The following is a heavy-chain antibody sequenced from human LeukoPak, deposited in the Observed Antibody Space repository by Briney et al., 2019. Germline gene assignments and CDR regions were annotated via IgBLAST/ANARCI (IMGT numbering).Heavy chain of an antibody. CDR2: IYTSGST. Sequence: PSETLSLTCTVSGGSISSGSYYWSWIRQPAGKGLEWIGRIYTSGSTNYNPSLKSRVTISVDTSKNQLSLKLSSVTAADTAVYYCARATTVTTDDYYYYYYMDVWGKGTTVTISS. V-gene: IGHV4-61*02. D-gene: IGHD4-17*01. CDR3: ARATTVTTDDYYYYYYMDV. CDR1: GGSISSGSYY. J-gene: IGHJ6*03.